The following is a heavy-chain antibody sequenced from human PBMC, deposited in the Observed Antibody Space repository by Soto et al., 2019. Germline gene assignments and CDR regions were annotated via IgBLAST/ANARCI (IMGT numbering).Heavy chain of an antibody. V-gene: IGHV3-23*01. CDR2: ISGSGRST. J-gene: IGHJ4*02. Sequence: EVQLLESGGGLVQPGGSLRPSCAASGFTFSSYAMSWVRQAPGKGLEWVSAISGSGRSTYYADSVKGRFTISRDNSKNTLYLQMNSLRAEDTAVYYCAKEYEYSSGWERIDYWGQGTLVTVSS. CDR1: GFTFSSYA. D-gene: IGHD6-19*01. CDR3: AKEYEYSSGWERIDY.